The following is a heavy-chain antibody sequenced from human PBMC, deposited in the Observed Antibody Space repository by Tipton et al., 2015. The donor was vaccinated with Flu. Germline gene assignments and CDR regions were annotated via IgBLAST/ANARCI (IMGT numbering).Heavy chain of an antibody. Sequence: CAASGFTVSSNYISWVRQAPGKGLEWVSVIYSGGSTYYADSVKGRFTISRDNSKNTLYLQMNSLRAEDTAVYYCASYGDYGGLGFDYWGQGTLVTVSS. CDR3: ASYGDYGGLGFDY. D-gene: IGHD4-23*01. V-gene: IGHV3-66*01. CDR1: GFTVSSNY. CDR2: IYSGGST. J-gene: IGHJ4*02.